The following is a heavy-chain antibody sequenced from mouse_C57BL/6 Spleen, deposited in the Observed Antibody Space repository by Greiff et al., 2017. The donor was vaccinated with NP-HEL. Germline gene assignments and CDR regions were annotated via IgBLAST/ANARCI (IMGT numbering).Heavy chain of an antibody. Sequence: VQLQQPGAELVKPGASVKLSCKASGYTFTSYWMHWVKQRPGQGLEWIGMIHPNSGSTNYNEKFKSKATLTVDKSSSTAYMQLSSLTSEDSAVYYCARILYYYGSSYDAMDYWGQGTSVTVSS. V-gene: IGHV1-64*01. CDR1: GYTFTSYW. D-gene: IGHD1-1*01. J-gene: IGHJ4*01. CDR2: IHPNSGST. CDR3: ARILYYYGSSYDAMDY.